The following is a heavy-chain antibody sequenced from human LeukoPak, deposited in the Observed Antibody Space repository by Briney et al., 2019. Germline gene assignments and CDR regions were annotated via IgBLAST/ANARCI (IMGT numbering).Heavy chain of an antibody. CDR3: AKEGGYFDWPFTFDY. CDR1: GFTFSSYA. J-gene: IGHJ4*02. Sequence: PGGSLRLSCAASGFTFSSYAMSWVRQAPGKGLEWVSIISGGGGSSYYADSVKGRFTISRDNSKNTLYLQMNSLRAEDTAVYYCAKEGGYFDWPFTFDYWGQGTLVTVSS. CDR2: ISGGGGSS. V-gene: IGHV3-23*01. D-gene: IGHD3-9*01.